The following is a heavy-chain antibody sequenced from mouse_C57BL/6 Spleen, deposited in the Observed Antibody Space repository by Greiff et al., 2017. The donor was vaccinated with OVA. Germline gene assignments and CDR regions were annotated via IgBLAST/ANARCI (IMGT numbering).Heavy chain of an antibody. CDR2: INPSSGYT. V-gene: IGHV1-7*01. CDR3: ARVPGGGYAMDD. J-gene: IGHJ4*01. D-gene: IGHD1-1*02. Sequence: QVQLKESGAELAKPGASVKLSCKASGYTFTSYWMHWVKQRPGQGMEWIGYINPSSGYTKYNQKFKDKATLTADKYSSTAYMQLSSRTYEDAAVYYCARVPGGGYAMDDWGQGTSVTVSS. CDR1: GYTFTSYW.